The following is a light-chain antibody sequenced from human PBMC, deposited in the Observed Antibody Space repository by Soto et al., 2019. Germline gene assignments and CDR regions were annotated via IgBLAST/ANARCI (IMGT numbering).Light chain of an antibody. Sequence: QSALTQPASVSGSPGQSITISCTGTGSDVGNYNLVSWYQQYPGKAPKLMIYEVNKRPSGVSDRFSASKSGNTGSLTISGLQAEDEADYYCCSYAGGSWVFGGGTKLTVL. CDR1: GSDVGNYNL. CDR2: EVN. CDR3: CSYAGGSWV. J-gene: IGLJ3*02. V-gene: IGLV2-23*02.